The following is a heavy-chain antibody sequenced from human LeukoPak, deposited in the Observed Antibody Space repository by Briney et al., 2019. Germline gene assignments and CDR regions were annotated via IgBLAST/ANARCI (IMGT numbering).Heavy chain of an antibody. CDR3: AKHAAVNDYLDY. V-gene: IGHV3-30*18. J-gene: IGHJ4*02. CDR2: ISYDGNNK. CDR1: GFTFSSYG. D-gene: IGHD6-25*01. Sequence: PGVSLRLSCAASGFTFSSYGMHWVRQAPGKGLEWVAVISYDGNNKYYADSVKGRFTISRDNSKNTLYLQMNSLRAEDTAVYYCAKHAAVNDYLDYWGQGTLVTVSS.